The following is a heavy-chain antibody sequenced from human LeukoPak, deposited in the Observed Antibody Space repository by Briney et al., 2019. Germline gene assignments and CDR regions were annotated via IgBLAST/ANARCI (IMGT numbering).Heavy chain of an antibody. CDR2: INHSGST. V-gene: IGHV4-34*01. CDR1: GGSFSGYY. Sequence: PSETLSLTCAVYGGSFSGYYWSWLRQPPGKGLEWIGEINHSGSTNYNPSLKSRVTISVDTSKNQFSLKLSSVTAADTAVYYCARLRRYCSSTSCYQNWFDPWGQGTLVTVSS. CDR3: ARLRRYCSSTSCYQNWFDP. D-gene: IGHD2-2*01. J-gene: IGHJ5*02.